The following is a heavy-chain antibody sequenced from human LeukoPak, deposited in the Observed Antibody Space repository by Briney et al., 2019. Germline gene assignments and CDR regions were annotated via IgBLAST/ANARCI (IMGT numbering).Heavy chain of an antibody. CDR1: GFTFSSNW. J-gene: IGHJ4*02. D-gene: IGHD1-26*01. V-gene: IGHV3-74*01. Sequence: GGSLRLSCAASGFTFSSNWMHWVRRAPGKGLVWVSRINEDGSTTNYADSVKGRSTIFRDNAKNTLYLQMNSLRAEDTAVYYCVRDLGGRSGHWGQGTLVTVSS. CDR3: VRDLGGRSGH. CDR2: INEDGSTT.